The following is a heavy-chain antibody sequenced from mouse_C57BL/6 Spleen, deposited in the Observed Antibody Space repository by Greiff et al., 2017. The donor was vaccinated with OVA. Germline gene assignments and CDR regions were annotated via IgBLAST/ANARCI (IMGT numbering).Heavy chain of an antibody. CDR3: ARENYSHFDY. D-gene: IGHD2-1*01. CDR2: ISYSGST. CDR1: GYSITSGYD. J-gene: IGHJ2*01. V-gene: IGHV3-1*01. Sequence: EVKLAESGPGMVKPSQSLSLTCTVTGYSITSGYDWHWIRHFPGNKLEWMGYISYSGSTNYNPSLKSRISITHDTSKNHFFLKLNSVTTEDTATYYCARENYSHFDYWGQGTTLTVSS.